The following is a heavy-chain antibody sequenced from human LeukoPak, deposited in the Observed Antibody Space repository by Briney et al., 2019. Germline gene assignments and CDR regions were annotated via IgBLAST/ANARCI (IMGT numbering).Heavy chain of an antibody. V-gene: IGHV3-30*04. CDR1: GFTFSSTG. Sequence: GGSLRLSCVASGFTFSSTGLHWVRQAPGKGLEWVATISPDGTKTFYTDSMKGRLTISRDNSNNTLYLQMNSLRVEDTALYYCATEGEEWTNFDYWGQGTLVIVSS. J-gene: IGHJ4*02. CDR3: ATEGEEWTNFDY. CDR2: ISPDGTKT. D-gene: IGHD3-3*01.